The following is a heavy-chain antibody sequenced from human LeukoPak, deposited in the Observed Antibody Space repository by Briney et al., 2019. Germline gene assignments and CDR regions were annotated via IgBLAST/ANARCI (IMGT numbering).Heavy chain of an antibody. CDR2: ISGNSVTI. Sequence: GESLRLSCTASGSTFSTYPMTWVRQAPGQGLEWVSAISGNSVTIYYADSVKGRFTISIDNSKNTLYLQMYSLRAEDTAVYYCAKILSGTYSFDLWGQGTLVTVSS. CDR3: AKILSGTYSFDL. D-gene: IGHD1-26*01. J-gene: IGHJ4*02. CDR1: GSTFSTYP. V-gene: IGHV3-23*01.